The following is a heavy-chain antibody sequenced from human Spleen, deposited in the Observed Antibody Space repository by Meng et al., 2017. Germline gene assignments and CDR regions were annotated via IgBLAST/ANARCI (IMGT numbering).Heavy chain of an antibody. V-gene: IGHV3-30*01. J-gene: IGHJ4*02. Sequence: GGSLRLSCAASGFTFSSYAMHWLRQAPGKGLEWVALISYDAFNKYYADSVKGRFTISRDNSKNTLYLQMNSLRTEDTTVYYCARTDGYSSGWFAYWGQGTLVTVSS. CDR1: GFTFSSYA. D-gene: IGHD6-19*01. CDR2: ISYDAFNK. CDR3: ARTDGYSSGWFAY.